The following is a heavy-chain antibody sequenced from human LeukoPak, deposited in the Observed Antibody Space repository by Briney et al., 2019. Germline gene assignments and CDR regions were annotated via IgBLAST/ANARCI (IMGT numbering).Heavy chain of an antibody. Sequence: GESLKISCKGSGYSFTSYWIGWVRQMPGKGLEWMGIIYPGDSDTRYSPSFQGQVTISADKSISTAYLQWSSLKASDTAMYYCARRVTMVRGAPFYGTDVWGQGTTVTVSS. J-gene: IGHJ6*02. CDR2: IYPGDSDT. CDR3: ARRVTMVRGAPFYGTDV. V-gene: IGHV5-51*01. CDR1: GYSFTSYW. D-gene: IGHD3-10*01.